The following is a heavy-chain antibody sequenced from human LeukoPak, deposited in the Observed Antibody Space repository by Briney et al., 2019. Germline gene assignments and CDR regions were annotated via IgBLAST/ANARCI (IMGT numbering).Heavy chain of an antibody. CDR3: ARDRQTFGYESWFDP. CDR1: GYTFTSYA. D-gene: IGHD5-12*01. V-gene: IGHV1-3*01. Sequence: GASVKVSCKASGYTFTSYAMHWVRQAPGQRLEWMGWINAGNGNTKYSQKFQGRVTITRDTSASTAYMELSSLRSEDTAVYYCARDRQTFGYESWFDPWGQGTLVTVSS. CDR2: INAGNGNT. J-gene: IGHJ5*02.